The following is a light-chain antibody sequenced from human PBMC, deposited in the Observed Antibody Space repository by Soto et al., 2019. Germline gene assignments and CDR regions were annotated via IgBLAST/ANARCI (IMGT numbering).Light chain of an antibody. J-gene: IGKJ1*01. CDR3: QQFDRYSWT. V-gene: IGKV1-5*01. Sequence: DIQMTQSPSTLSASLGERVTITCRASQSFSHWLAWYQQKPGKAPRLLLYDVSSLESGVPSRFSGSASGTEFILTISSLQPDDFATYYGQQFDRYSWTFGQGTTVE. CDR2: DVS. CDR1: QSFSHW.